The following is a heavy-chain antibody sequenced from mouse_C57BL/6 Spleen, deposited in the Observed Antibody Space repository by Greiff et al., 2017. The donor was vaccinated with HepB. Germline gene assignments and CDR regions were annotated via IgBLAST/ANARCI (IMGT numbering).Heavy chain of an antibody. V-gene: IGHV1-15*01. Sequence: QVQLQQSGAELVRPGASVTLSCKASGYTFTDYEMHWVKQTPVHGLEWIGTIDPETGGTAYNQKFQGKAILTAYKSSSTAYMELRRLTSEDSAVYYCKRWGTGTFFDYWGQGTTLTVSS. CDR3: KRWGTGTFFDY. D-gene: IGHD4-1*01. CDR2: IDPETGGT. CDR1: GYTFTDYE. J-gene: IGHJ2*01.